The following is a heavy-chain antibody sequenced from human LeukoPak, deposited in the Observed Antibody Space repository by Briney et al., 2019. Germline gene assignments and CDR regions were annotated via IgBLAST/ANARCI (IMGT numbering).Heavy chain of an antibody. CDR1: GFTFSSYA. D-gene: IGHD4-17*01. CDR3: AKSWRYGDYQRARYFDY. V-gene: IGHV3-23*01. CDR2: ISGSGGST. J-gene: IGHJ4*02. Sequence: PGGSLRLSCAASGFTFSSYAMSWVRQALGKGLEWVSAISGSGGSTYYADSVKGRFTISRDNSKNTLYLQMNSLRAEDTAVYYCAKSWRYGDYQRARYFDYWGQGTLVTVSS.